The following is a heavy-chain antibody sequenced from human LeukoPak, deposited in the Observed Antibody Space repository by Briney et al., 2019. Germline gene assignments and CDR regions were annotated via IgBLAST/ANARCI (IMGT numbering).Heavy chain of an antibody. CDR1: GFTFSSYS. D-gene: IGHD3-3*01. J-gene: IGHJ4*02. CDR3: ARDRTDYDFWSGYYIGETDY. Sequence: PGGSLRLSCAASGFTFSSYSMNWVRQAPGKGLEWVSSISSSSSYIYYADSVKGRFTISRDNAKNSLYLQMNSLRAEDTAVYYCARDRTDYDFWSGYYIGETDYWGQGTLVTVSS. CDR2: ISSSSSYI. V-gene: IGHV3-21*01.